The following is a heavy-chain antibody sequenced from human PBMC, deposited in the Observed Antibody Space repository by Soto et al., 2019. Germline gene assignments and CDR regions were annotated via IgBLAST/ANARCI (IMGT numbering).Heavy chain of an antibody. CDR3: AREHRPWSGYYYGMDV. V-gene: IGHV1-46*01. J-gene: IGHJ6*02. D-gene: IGHD3-3*01. CDR2: ISPSNGQT. Sequence: ASLKGSCKSSGYSFINYHIIWVRQAPGQGLQWVGTISPSNGQTSLAQKFQGRVTMTRDTSTKVAYLELSSLTAEDTAVYYCAREHRPWSGYYYGMDVWGQGTTVTVSS. CDR1: GYSFINYH.